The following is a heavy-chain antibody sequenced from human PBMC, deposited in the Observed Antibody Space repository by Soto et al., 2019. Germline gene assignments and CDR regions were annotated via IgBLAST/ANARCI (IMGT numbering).Heavy chain of an antibody. Sequence: PGGSLRLSCAASGFTFSSYAMSWVRQAPGKGLEWVSAISGSGGSTYYADSVKGRFTISRDNSKNTLYLQMNSLRAEDTAVYYCAKSSITTTAHYDYIWGSYPGPFDIWGQGTMVTVSS. CDR2: ISGSGGST. J-gene: IGHJ3*02. V-gene: IGHV3-23*01. CDR3: AKSSITTTAHYDYIWGSYPGPFDI. CDR1: GFTFSSYA. D-gene: IGHD3-16*01.